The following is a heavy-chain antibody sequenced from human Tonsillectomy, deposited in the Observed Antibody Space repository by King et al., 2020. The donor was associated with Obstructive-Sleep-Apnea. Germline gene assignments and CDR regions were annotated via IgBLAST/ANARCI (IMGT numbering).Heavy chain of an antibody. V-gene: IGHV3-7*03. Sequence: EVQLVESGGGLVQPGGSLRLSCAASGFTFSRDWWSWVSQAPGKGLEWVAQLNDDGSGKYYMYSVRGRFTTFGDKAKNSMDLQMNSLRVEDTAAYYGAGDAPEDWATVTTNWGFDYWGQGTLVTVSS. CDR3: AGDAPEDWATVTTNWGFDY. CDR1: GFTFSRDW. J-gene: IGHJ4*02. D-gene: IGHD4-17*01. CDR2: LNDDGSGK.